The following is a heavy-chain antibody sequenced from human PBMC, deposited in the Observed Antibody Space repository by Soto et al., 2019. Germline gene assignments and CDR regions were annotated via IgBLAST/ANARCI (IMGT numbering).Heavy chain of an antibody. CDR3: ARSRITMVRGTRAAEGFDY. CDR2: IYYSGST. J-gene: IGHJ4*02. CDR1: GGSISSGDYY. D-gene: IGHD3-10*01. V-gene: IGHV4-30-4*01. Sequence: PSETLSLTCTVSGGSISSGDYYWSWIRQPPGKGLEWIGYIYYSGSTYYNPSLKSRVTISVDTSKNQFSLKLSSVAAADTAVYYCARSRITMVRGTRAAEGFDYGGQGTLVTVSS.